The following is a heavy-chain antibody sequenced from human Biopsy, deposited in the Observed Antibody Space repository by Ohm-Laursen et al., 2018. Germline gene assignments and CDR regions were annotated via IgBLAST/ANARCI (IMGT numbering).Heavy chain of an antibody. J-gene: IGHJ1*01. CDR3: ATKLTGYFHH. V-gene: IGHV1-69*06. Sequence: SSVKVSCKAPAGTFSNYGVNWVRQAPGQGLEWLGGNIPSLGTGNYAQKFQDRVTVAADTSTSTATMELRSLRSDDTAVYYCATKLTGYFHHWGQGTLVIVSS. D-gene: IGHD3-9*01. CDR1: AGTFSNYG. CDR2: NIPSLGTG.